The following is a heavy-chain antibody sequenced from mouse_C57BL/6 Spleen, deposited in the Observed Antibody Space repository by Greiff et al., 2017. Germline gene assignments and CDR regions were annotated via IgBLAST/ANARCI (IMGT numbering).Heavy chain of an antibody. J-gene: IGHJ3*01. CDR3: TRFYGNYGAWFAY. V-gene: IGHV1-15*01. D-gene: IGHD2-1*01. Sequence: VQLQQSGAELVRPGASVTLSCKASGYTFTDYEMHWVKQTPVHGLEWIGAIDPETGGTAYNQKFKGKAILTADKSSSTAYMELRSLTSEDSAVYYCTRFYGNYGAWFAYWGQGTLVTVSA. CDR2: IDPETGGT. CDR1: GYTFTDYE.